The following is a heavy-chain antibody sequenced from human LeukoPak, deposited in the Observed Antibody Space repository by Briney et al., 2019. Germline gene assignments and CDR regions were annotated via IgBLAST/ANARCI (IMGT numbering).Heavy chain of an antibody. CDR2: ISWSSGSI. V-gene: IGHV3-9*01. CDR3: TRHGGRDYYDSTEDAFDI. D-gene: IGHD3-22*01. J-gene: IGHJ3*02. CDR1: GFTFDDYA. Sequence: GGSLRLSCAASGFTFDDYAMHWVRQAPGKGLEWVSGISWSSGSIGYADSVKGRFTISRDNAKNSLYLQMNSLKTEDTAVYYCTRHGGRDYYDSTEDAFDIWGQGTMVTVSS.